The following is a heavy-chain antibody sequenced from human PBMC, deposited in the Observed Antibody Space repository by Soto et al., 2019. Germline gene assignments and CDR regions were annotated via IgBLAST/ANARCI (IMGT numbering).Heavy chain of an antibody. CDR3: AREGGAGGYAFDI. J-gene: IGHJ3*02. Sequence: QVQLVESGGGVVQPGRSLRLSCAASGFTFSSYAMHWVRQAPGKGLEWVAVISYDGSNKYYADSVKGRFTISRDNSKNTLYLKMNSRGAGDTAVYYCAREGGAGGYAFDIWGQGTMVTVSS. D-gene: IGHD3-10*01. CDR2: ISYDGSNK. V-gene: IGHV3-30-3*01. CDR1: GFTFSSYA.